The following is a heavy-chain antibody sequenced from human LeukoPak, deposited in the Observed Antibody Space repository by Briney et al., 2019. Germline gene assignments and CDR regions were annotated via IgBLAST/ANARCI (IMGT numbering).Heavy chain of an antibody. J-gene: IGHJ5*02. V-gene: IGHV4-59*12. Sequence: PSETLSLTCTVSGGSISSFYWSWIRQPPGKGLEWIGYIFYSGSTYYNPSLKSRVTISVDTSKNQFSLKLSSVTAADTAVYYCARGSGAIDPWGQGTLVTVSS. CDR1: GGSISSFY. D-gene: IGHD3-3*01. CDR3: ARGSGAIDP. CDR2: IFYSGST.